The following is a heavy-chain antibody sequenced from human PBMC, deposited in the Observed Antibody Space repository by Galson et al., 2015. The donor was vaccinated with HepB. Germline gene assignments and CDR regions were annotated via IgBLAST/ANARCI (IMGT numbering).Heavy chain of an antibody. V-gene: IGHV3-48*04. D-gene: IGHD3-10*01. CDR3: ARCPFRNYYDSGTYFDF. CDR1: DFSFSSYS. Sequence: SLRLSCAASDFSFSSYSFNWVRQAPGKGLQWISYISSGGESIYYADSVKGRFTISRVNAKNSLYLQMNSLRADDTAVYYCARCPFRNYYDSGTYFDFWGQGTPVPVSP. J-gene: IGHJ4*02. CDR2: ISSGGESI.